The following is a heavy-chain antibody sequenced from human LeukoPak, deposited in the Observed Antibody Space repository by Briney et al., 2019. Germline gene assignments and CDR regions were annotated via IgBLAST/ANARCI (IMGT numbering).Heavy chain of an antibody. CDR1: GFTFSSYG. CDR3: AKDILTGYYVRVTLYGMDV. D-gene: IGHD3-9*01. J-gene: IGHJ6*02. Sequence: GGSLRLSCAASGFTFSSYGMHWVRQAPGKGLEWVAVISYDGSNKYYADSVKGRFTISRDNSKNTLYLQMNSLRAEDTAVYYCAKDILTGYYVRVTLYGMDVWGQGTTVTVSS. V-gene: IGHV3-30*18. CDR2: ISYDGSNK.